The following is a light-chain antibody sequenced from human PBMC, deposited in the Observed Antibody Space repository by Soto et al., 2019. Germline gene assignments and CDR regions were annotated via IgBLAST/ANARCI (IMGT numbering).Light chain of an antibody. CDR3: QQHNNWPPWT. Sequence: EIVITQSPATLSVSPGERATLSCRASQSVSSNLAWYQQKPGQAPRLLIYGASTRATGIPARFSGSGSGTEFTLTISSLXSEDFAVYYCQQHNNWPPWTFGQGTKVDIK. CDR2: GAS. J-gene: IGKJ1*01. CDR1: QSVSSN. V-gene: IGKV3-15*01.